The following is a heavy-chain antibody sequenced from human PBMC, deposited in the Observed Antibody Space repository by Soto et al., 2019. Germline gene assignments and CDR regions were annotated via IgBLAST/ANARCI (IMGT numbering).Heavy chain of an antibody. CDR3: ARHVVESLSFRKRVKHFDY. CDR2: FYYTGIT. Sequence: PSETLSLTCTVSGGSISNYYWSWIRQPPGKGLEWIGYFYYTGITNYNPSLKSRISMSVDTSKSQFSLKLSSVTAADTAVYYCARHVVESLSFRKRVKHFDYRGHATLVTVSS. CDR1: GGSISNYY. J-gene: IGHJ4*01. V-gene: IGHV4-59*08. D-gene: IGHD3-16*02.